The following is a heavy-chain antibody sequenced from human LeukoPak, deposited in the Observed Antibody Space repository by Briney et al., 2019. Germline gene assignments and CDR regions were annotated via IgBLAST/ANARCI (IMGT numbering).Heavy chain of an antibody. Sequence: GRSLRLSCAASGFTFSSYAMHWVRQAPGKGLEWVAVISYDRSNKYYADSVKGRFTISRDNSKNTLYLQMNSLRAEDTAVYYCARSLTAHPWDIVATTPFDYWGQGTLVTVSS. V-gene: IGHV3-30-3*01. CDR2: ISYDRSNK. CDR3: ARSLTAHPWDIVATTPFDY. J-gene: IGHJ4*02. D-gene: IGHD5-12*01. CDR1: GFTFSSYA.